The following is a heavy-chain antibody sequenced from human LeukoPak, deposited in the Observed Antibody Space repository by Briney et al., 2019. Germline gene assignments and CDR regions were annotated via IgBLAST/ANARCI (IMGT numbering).Heavy chain of an antibody. Sequence: SETLSLTWTETGGYVRSYDRSWSRQPAGKRLEWIGRIYTSGSTNYNPSLKSRVTMSVDTSKNQFSLKLSSVTAADTAVYYCARGARRDFDYWGQGTLVTVSS. CDR1: GGYVRSYD. J-gene: IGHJ4*02. CDR3: ARGARRDFDY. V-gene: IGHV4-4*07. CDR2: IYTSGST.